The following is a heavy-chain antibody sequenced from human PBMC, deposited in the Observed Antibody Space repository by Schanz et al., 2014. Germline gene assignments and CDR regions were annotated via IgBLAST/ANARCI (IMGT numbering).Heavy chain of an antibody. J-gene: IGHJ6*02. CDR1: GGSISSSSYY. Sequence: QLQLQESGPGLVKPSETLSLTCTVSGGSISSSSYYWGWIRQPPGKGLEWIGSIYYSGSTYYNPSHKSRVTIAVDQPKNQFPLRLSWGPAADTAVYYCARLNYDSSGYPYYYGMDVWGQGTTVTVSS. V-gene: IGHV4-39*01. D-gene: IGHD3-22*01. CDR2: IYYSGST. CDR3: ARLNYDSSGYPYYYGMDV.